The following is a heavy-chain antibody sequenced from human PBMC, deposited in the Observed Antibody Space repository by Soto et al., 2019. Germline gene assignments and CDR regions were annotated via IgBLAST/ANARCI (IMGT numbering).Heavy chain of an antibody. D-gene: IGHD3-22*01. V-gene: IGHV1-2*04. CDR3: ARSVITVSSDGLDV. Sequence: ASVKVSCKASGYTFTDYYIHWVRQAPGQGLEWMAWINPNSVVTRYAQKFQGWVTLTRDTSISTVYMELSGLKSDDTAIYYCARSVITVSSDGLDVWGQGTTVTVSS. J-gene: IGHJ6*02. CDR1: GYTFTDYY. CDR2: INPNSVVT.